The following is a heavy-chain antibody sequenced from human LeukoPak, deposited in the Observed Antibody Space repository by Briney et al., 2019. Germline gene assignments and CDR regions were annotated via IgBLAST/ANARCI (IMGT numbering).Heavy chain of an antibody. CDR1: GYTFTGYY. J-gene: IGHJ6*03. Sequence: GASVKVSCKASGYTFTGYYMHWVRQAPGQGLEWMGWINPNSGGTNYAQKFHGRVTMTRNTSISTAYMELSSLRSEDTAVYYCARVGLYCSGGSCYSYYYYYMDDWGKGTTVTISS. D-gene: IGHD2-15*01. CDR2: INPNSGGT. CDR3: ARVGLYCSGGSCYSYYYYYMDD. V-gene: IGHV1-2*02.